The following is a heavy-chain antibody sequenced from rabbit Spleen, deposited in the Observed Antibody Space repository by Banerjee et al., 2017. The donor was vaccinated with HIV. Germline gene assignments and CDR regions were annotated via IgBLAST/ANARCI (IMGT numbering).Heavy chain of an antibody. D-gene: IGHD1-1*01. Sequence: LEESGGGLVKPGGTLTLTCTVSGFSFSSNWICWVRQAPGKGWEWIACIDTNDGDTDYANRPKGRFTISKTSSTTVTLQMTSLTDADTATYFCARNYVNAFDPWGQGTLVTVS. CDR3: ARNYVNAFDP. CDR2: IDTNDGDT. V-gene: IGHV1S45*01. J-gene: IGHJ2*01. CDR1: GFSFSSNW.